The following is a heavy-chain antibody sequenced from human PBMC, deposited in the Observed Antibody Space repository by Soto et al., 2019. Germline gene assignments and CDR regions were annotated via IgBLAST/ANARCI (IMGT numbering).Heavy chain of an antibody. J-gene: IGHJ4*02. CDR3: ARDFSMVVVAPGY. V-gene: IGHV3-30-3*01. D-gene: IGHD2-15*01. CDR1: GFTFSSYA. Sequence: GGSLRLSCAASGFTFSSYAMHWVRQAPGKGLEWVAVISYDGSNKYYADSVKGRFTISRDNSKDTVYLQMNSLRAEDTAVYYCARDFSMVVVAPGYWGQGTLVTVSS. CDR2: ISYDGSNK.